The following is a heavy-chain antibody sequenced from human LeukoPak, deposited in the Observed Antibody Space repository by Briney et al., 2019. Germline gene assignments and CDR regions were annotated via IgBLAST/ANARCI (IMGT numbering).Heavy chain of an antibody. CDR3: ASKSLYGDYALDY. Sequence: SETLSLTCTVSGASISSGSYYWGWIRQPPGKGLEWIGSIYHSGSTYQNPSLKSRVTISVDTSKNQFSLNLSSVTAADTAVYYCASKSLYGDYALDYWGQGTLVTVSS. J-gene: IGHJ4*02. CDR1: GASISSGSYY. V-gene: IGHV4-39*01. D-gene: IGHD4-17*01. CDR2: IYHSGST.